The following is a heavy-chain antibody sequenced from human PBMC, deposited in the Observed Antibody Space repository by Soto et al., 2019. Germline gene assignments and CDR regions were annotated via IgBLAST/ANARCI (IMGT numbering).Heavy chain of an antibody. CDR1: GGSFSGYY. V-gene: IGHV4-34*01. CDR3: ARGYSRTIFGVARPDY. Sequence: PSETLSLTCAVYGGSFSGYYWSWIRQPPGKGLEWIGGINHSGSTNYNPSLKSRVTISVDTSKNQFSLKLSSVTAADTAVYYCARGYSRTIFGVARPDYWGQGTLVTVSS. CDR2: INHSGST. D-gene: IGHD3-3*01. J-gene: IGHJ4*02.